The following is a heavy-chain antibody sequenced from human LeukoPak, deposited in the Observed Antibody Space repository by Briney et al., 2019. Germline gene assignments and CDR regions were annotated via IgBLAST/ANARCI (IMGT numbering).Heavy chain of an antibody. CDR3: AKADSPYSSSSLDY. CDR2: IRCDGSNK. CDR1: GFTFSSYG. J-gene: IGHJ4*02. Sequence: PGGSLRLSCAASGFTFSSYGMHWVRQAPGKGLEWVAFIRCDGSNKYYADSVKGRFTISRDNSKNTLYLQMNSLRAEDTAVYYCAKADSPYSSSSLDYWGQGTLVTVSS. V-gene: IGHV3-30*02. D-gene: IGHD6-6*01.